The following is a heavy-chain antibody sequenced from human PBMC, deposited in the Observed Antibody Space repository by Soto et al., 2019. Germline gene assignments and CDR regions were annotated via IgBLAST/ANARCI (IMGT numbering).Heavy chain of an antibody. Sequence: EVQLVESGGGLVQPGGSLRLSCAASGFTFRSSWMQWVRQAPGKGLVWVSWINSDGSSTSYADSVKGRFTISRDNAKNTLYLHMNRLRAEDTAVYYCASGGSSLKFDSWGQGTLVTVSS. D-gene: IGHD6-6*01. V-gene: IGHV3-74*01. CDR2: INSDGSST. CDR3: ASGGSSLKFDS. CDR1: GFTFRSSW. J-gene: IGHJ4*02.